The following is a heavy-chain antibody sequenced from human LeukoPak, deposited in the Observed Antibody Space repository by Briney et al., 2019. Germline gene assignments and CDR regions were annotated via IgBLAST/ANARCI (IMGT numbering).Heavy chain of an antibody. CDR1: GGSISSSSYY. CDR2: IYYSGST. CDR3: ASQKKGYDILTGYQLNWFDP. V-gene: IGHV4-39*01. Sequence: ASETLSLTCTVSGGSISSSSYYWGWIRQPPGKGLEWIGSIYYSGSTYYNPSLKSRVTISVDTSKNQFSLKLSSVTAADTAVYYCASQKKGYDILTGYQLNWFDPWGQGTLVTVSS. J-gene: IGHJ5*02. D-gene: IGHD3-9*01.